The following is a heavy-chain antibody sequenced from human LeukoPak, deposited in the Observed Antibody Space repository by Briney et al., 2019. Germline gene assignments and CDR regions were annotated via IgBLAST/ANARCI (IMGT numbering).Heavy chain of an antibody. D-gene: IGHD5-12*01. CDR2: ISGSAGTT. J-gene: IGHJ4*02. V-gene: IGHV3-23*01. CDR1: GFTFSTYD. Sequence: GGSLRLFCAASGFTFSTYDMGWVRQARGKGLEWVSTISGSAGTTYYADSVKGRFTISRDDPKNTLYLQTNSPRDEITAVYYCAKDRRLDIVINYFDYGGQGTLVTVSS. CDR3: AKDRRLDIVINYFDY.